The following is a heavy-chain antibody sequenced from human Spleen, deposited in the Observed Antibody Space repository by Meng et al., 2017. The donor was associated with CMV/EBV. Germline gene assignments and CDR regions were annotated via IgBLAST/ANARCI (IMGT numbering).Heavy chain of an antibody. CDR1: GFTFSSYA. CDR3: ARDLWSGYYYYYYGLDV. J-gene: IGHJ6*02. CDR2: ISYDGRTK. Sequence: GGSLRLSCAASGFTFSSYAMHWVRQAPGKGLEWVAVISYDGRTKYYADSVKGRLTISRDSSKNTLYMQMNSLRAEDTAVYYCARDLWSGYYYYYYGLDVWGQGTTVTVS. D-gene: IGHD3-3*01. V-gene: IGHV3-30*04.